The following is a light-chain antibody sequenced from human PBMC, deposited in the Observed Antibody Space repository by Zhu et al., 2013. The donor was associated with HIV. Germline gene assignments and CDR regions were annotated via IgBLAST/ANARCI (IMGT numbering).Light chain of an antibody. V-gene: IGKV1-27*01. CDR3: QKYDSVPFT. Sequence: DIQMTQSPFSLSASVGDRVTITCRASQDISNYLAWYQQKPGKVPKLLIYVASALESGVPSRFSGSGSGTDFTLTISNLQPEDVATYYCQKYDSVPFTFGPGTKVDIK. CDR1: QDISNY. J-gene: IGKJ3*01. CDR2: VAS.